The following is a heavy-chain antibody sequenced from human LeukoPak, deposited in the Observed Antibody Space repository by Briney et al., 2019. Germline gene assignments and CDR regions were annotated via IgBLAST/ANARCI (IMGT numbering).Heavy chain of an antibody. D-gene: IGHD3-9*01. Sequence: SSVKVSCKASGYTFTGYYMHWVRQAPGQGLEWMGWINPNRGGTNYAQKFQGRVTMTRDTSIITAYMELSRLRSDDTAVYYCAKRGYFDRKPLDPWGQGTLVTVSS. CDR1: GYTFTGYY. J-gene: IGHJ5*02. CDR3: AKRGYFDRKPLDP. V-gene: IGHV1-2*02. CDR2: INPNRGGT.